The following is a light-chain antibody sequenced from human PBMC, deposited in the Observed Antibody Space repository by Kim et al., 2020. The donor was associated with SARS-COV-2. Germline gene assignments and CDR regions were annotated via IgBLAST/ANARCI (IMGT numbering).Light chain of an antibody. Sequence: APGKTARITCGENNSGSKSVHWYQQKPGQAPVLVVYDDSDRPSGIPERFSGSNSGNTATLTISRVEAGDEADYYCQVWDSSSDHVVFGGGTQLTVL. CDR1: NSGSKS. V-gene: IGLV3-21*03. CDR2: DDS. CDR3: QVWDSSSDHVV. J-gene: IGLJ2*01.